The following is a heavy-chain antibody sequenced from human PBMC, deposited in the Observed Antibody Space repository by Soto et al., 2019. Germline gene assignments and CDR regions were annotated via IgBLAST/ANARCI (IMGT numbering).Heavy chain of an antibody. J-gene: IGHJ4*02. V-gene: IGHV4-39*01. Sequence: SETLSLTCTVSGGSISSSSYYWGWIRQPPGKGLEWIGSIYYSGSTYYNPSLKSRVTISVDTSKNQFSLKLSSVTAADTAVYYCARRSGWLYYFDYWGQGTLVTVSS. CDR3: ARRSGWLYYFDY. D-gene: IGHD6-19*01. CDR1: GGSISSSSYY. CDR2: IYYSGST.